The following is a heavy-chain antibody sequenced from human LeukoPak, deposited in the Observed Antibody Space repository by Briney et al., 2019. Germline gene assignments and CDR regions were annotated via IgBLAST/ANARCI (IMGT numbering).Heavy chain of an antibody. Sequence: ASVKVSCTASGYTFTSYGISWVRQAPGQGLEWMGWISAYNGNTNYAQKLQGRVTMTTDTSTSTAYMELRSLRSDDTAVYYCARDFQGYDLPIYGMDVWGQGTTVTVSS. CDR3: ARDFQGYDLPIYGMDV. CDR2: ISAYNGNT. V-gene: IGHV1-18*01. CDR1: GYTFTSYG. J-gene: IGHJ6*02. D-gene: IGHD5-12*01.